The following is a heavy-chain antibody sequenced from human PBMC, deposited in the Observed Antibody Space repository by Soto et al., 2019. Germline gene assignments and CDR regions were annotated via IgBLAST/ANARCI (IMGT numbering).Heavy chain of an antibody. D-gene: IGHD6-13*01. CDR2: IYYSGST. V-gene: IGHV4-39*01. CDR1: GGSISSSSYY. CDR3: ARHPYSSPFDY. J-gene: IGHJ4*02. Sequence: KASETLSLTCTVSGGSISSSSYYWGWIRQPPGKGLEWIGSIYYSGSTYYNPSLKSRVTISVDTSKNQFSLKLSSVTAADTAVYYCARHPYSSPFDYWGQGTLVTVSS.